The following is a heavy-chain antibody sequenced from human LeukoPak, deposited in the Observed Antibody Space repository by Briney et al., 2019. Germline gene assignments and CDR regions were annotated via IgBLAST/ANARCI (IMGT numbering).Heavy chain of an antibody. CDR3: AKTSDQLLYSKFDF. V-gene: IGHV3-30*02. D-gene: IGHD2-2*02. CDR1: GFTFSFYG. CDR2: IQYDGSFK. Sequence: PGGSPRLSCSTSGFTFSFYGMHWVRQAPGKGLEWVAFIQYDGSFKFYADSVQGRFSISRDNSKNTLFLQMNSLRADDTAVYYCAKTSDQLLYSKFDFWGQGTLVTVSS. J-gene: IGHJ4*02.